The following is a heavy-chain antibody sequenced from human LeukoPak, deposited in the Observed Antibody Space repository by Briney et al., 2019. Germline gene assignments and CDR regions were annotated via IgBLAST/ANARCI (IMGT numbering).Heavy chain of an antibody. J-gene: IGHJ4*02. D-gene: IGHD4-23*01. Sequence: GESLKISCKSSGYTFTGYWIGWVRQMPGKGLEWMGIISPGDSDTRYSPSFQGQVTMSADESINPAYLQWGSLKASDTAMYYCARGRGATVITNFDYWGQGTLVTVSS. CDR1: GYTFTGYW. CDR2: ISPGDSDT. V-gene: IGHV5-51*01. CDR3: ARGRGATVITNFDY.